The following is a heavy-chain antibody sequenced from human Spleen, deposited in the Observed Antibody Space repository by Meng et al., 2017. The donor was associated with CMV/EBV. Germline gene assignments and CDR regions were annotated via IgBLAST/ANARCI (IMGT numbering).Heavy chain of an antibody. CDR1: GYTFPGYY. Sequence: SCKASGYTFPGYYMHWVRQAPGQGLEWMGWIDPNSGDTNFAQKFQGRVTVTRDTSIYTAYMDLSRLRSDDTAVYYCAREKWLEYYFDYWGQGTLVTVSS. V-gene: IGHV1-2*02. J-gene: IGHJ4*02. D-gene: IGHD6-19*01. CDR2: IDPNSGDT. CDR3: AREKWLEYYFDY.